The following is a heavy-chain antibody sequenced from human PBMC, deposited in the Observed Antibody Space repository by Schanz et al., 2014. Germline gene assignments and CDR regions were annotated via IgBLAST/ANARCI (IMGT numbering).Heavy chain of an antibody. D-gene: IGHD2-15*01. CDR1: GYTFTAYY. V-gene: IGHV1-2*06. J-gene: IGHJ4*02. CDR3: ARAGYCRDSGCYSLGIEY. Sequence: QVQLVQSGAEVKKPGASVKVSCKASGYTFTAYYIHWVRQAPGQGLEWMGRINPNSGDTNYAQKFQGRVTMTRDTSISTAYMELSSLTSDDTAVYYCARAGYCRDSGCYSLGIEYWGQGTLVTVSS. CDR2: INPNSGDT.